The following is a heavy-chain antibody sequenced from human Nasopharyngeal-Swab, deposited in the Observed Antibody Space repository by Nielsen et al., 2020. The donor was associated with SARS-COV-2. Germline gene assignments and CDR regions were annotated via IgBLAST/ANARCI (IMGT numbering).Heavy chain of an antibody. D-gene: IGHD1-26*01. CDR1: GYRFTSYW. Sequence: GGSLRLSCKGSGYRFTSYWIGWVRQMPGKGLEWMGIIYPGDSETRYSPSFQGQVTISADKSISTAYLQWCSLKASDTAVYYCARPLWSYADHFDYWGQGTLVTVSS. CDR3: ARPLWSYADHFDY. CDR2: IYPGDSET. V-gene: IGHV5-51*01. J-gene: IGHJ4*02.